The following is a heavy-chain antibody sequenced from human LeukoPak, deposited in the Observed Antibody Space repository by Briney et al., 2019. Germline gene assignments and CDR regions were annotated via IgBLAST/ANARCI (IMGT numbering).Heavy chain of an antibody. J-gene: IGHJ4*02. CDR2: IYTSGST. Sequence: AETLTLSCTVTGVTISSYYRSWIRQPAGKGLERIGRIYTSGSTNYNPSLKSRVPMSVDTSKHQFSLKLSYVTVENTAVYYCARDGSHYDYVWGSYRGYYFAYWGQGPLVTVSS. D-gene: IGHD3-16*02. V-gene: IGHV4-4*07. CDR3: ARDGSHYDYVWGSYRGYYFAY. CDR1: GVTISSYY.